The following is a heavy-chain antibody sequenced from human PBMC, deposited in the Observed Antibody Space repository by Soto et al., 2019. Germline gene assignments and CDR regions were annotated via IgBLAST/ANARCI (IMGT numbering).Heavy chain of an antibody. J-gene: IGHJ5*01. CDR1: GFTFRTFT. CDR2: IIGGDGDK. D-gene: IGHD3-9*01. V-gene: IGHV3-23*01. Sequence: GSLRLSCAASGFTFRTFTMNWVRQAPGKGLEWVSGIIGGDGDKFYSDSVKGRFTISRDNSKDMLFLQMSSLRVDDTAVYYCAKDRDADRIWTFDSWGQGALVTVSS. CDR3: AKDRDADRIWTFDS.